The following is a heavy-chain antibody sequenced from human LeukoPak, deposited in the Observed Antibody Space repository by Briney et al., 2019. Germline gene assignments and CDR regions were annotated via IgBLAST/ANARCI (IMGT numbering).Heavy chain of an antibody. CDR3: ARGVPGYSSGLYDY. CDR2: IYYSGST. Sequence: PSETLSLTCTVSGGSIGSYYWSWIRQPPGKGLEWIGYIYYSGSTNYNPSLKSRVTISVDTSKNQFSLKLSSVTAADTAVYYCARGVPGYSSGLYDYWGQGTLVTVSS. J-gene: IGHJ4*02. D-gene: IGHD6-19*01. V-gene: IGHV4-59*01. CDR1: GGSIGSYY.